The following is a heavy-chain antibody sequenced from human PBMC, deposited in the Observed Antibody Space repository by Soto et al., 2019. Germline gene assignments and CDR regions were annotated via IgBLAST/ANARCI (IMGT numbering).Heavy chain of an antibody. CDR3: ARGGSLYWYFDL. J-gene: IGHJ2*01. CDR1: GYTFTNYA. V-gene: IGHV1-3*01. D-gene: IGHD1-26*01. CDR2: INAGNGNT. Sequence: SVKVSCKASGYTFTNYAMHWVRQAPGQRLEWMGWINAGNGNTKYSQKFQGRVTITRDTSASTAYMELSSLRSEDTAVYYCARGGSLYWYFDLWGRGTLVTVS.